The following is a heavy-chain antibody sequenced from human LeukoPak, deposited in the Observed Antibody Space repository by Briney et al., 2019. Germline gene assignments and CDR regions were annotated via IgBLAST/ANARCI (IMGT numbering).Heavy chain of an antibody. CDR3: ARGSGSYFIGYYYYMDV. CDR2: IYTCGST. V-gene: IGHV4-61*02. Sequence: SETLSLTCTVSGGSISSGSYYWSWIRQPAGKGLEWIGRIYTCGSTNYNPSLKSRVTISVDTSKNQFSLKLSSVTAADTAVYYCARGSGSYFIGYYYYMDVWGKGTTVTVSS. D-gene: IGHD1-26*01. CDR1: GGSISSGSYY. J-gene: IGHJ6*03.